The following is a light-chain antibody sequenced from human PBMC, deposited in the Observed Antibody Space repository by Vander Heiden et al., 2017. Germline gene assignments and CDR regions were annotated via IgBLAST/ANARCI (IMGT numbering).Light chain of an antibody. CDR1: SSNIGSNY. CDR2: RDN. CDR3: AAWDDSLRGPL. J-gene: IGLJ3*02. V-gene: IGLV1-47*01. Sequence: QSVLTQPPSASATPGQRVTISCSGSSSNIGSNYIHWYQQFPGTAPKLLMYRDNQRPSGVPDRFSGSRSGTSASLAISGLRSEDEADYFCAAWDDSLRGPLFGGGTKLTVL.